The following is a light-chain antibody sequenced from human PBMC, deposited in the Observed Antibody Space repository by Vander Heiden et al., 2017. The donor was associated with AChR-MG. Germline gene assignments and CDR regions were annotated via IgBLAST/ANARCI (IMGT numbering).Light chain of an antibody. Sequence: QSLLTQPPSASGTPGPRVTISCSGSNSNIGSNSVDWYQQIPGPAPELLIYRNNQRPSGVPDRLSGSKSGTSASLAISGLRSEDEVYYYCAAWDDSLSGWVFGGGTKLTVL. CDR2: RNN. CDR1: NSNIGSNS. CDR3: AAWDDSLSGWV. J-gene: IGLJ3*02. V-gene: IGLV1-47*01.